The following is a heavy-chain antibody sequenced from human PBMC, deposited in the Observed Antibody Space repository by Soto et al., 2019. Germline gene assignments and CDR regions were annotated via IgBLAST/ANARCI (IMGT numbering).Heavy chain of an antibody. D-gene: IGHD2-15*01. J-gene: IGHJ5*02. CDR2: ISPYTGDT. V-gene: IGHV1-18*01. CDR1: GYTFTDYG. CDR3: AKPGGRNWFDP. Sequence: QVQLVQSGAEVKKPGASVKVSCKASGYTFTDYGISWVRQAPGQGLEWMGWISPYTGDTKYPQRLQGRVTVTAETSTRTAYMELRSLKSDDTAVYYCAKPGGRNWFDPWGQGTLVSVSS.